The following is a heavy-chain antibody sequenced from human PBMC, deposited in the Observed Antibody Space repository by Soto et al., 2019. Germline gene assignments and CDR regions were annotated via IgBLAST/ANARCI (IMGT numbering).Heavy chain of an antibody. CDR2: ISGSGGST. V-gene: IGHV3-23*01. Sequence: GGSLRLSCAASGFTFSSYAMSWVRQAPGKGLEWVSAISGSGGSTYYADSVKGRFTISRNNSKNTLYLQMNSLRAEDTAVYYCAKGPDSSGYYYAGPYYFDYWGQGTLVTVSS. J-gene: IGHJ4*02. CDR1: GFTFSSYA. D-gene: IGHD3-22*01. CDR3: AKGPDSSGYYYAGPYYFDY.